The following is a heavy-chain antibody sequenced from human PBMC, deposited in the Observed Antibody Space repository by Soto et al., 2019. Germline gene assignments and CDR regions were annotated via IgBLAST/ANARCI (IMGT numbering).Heavy chain of an antibody. J-gene: IGHJ5*02. CDR1: GGTFSSYA. CDR2: IIPIFGTA. D-gene: IGHD2-2*01. V-gene: IGHV1-69*01. Sequence: QVQLVQSGAEVKKPGSSVKVSCKASGGTFSSYAISWVRQAPGQGLEWMGGIIPIFGTANYAQKFQGRVTITADESTSTAYMELSSLRSEDTAVYYCARAKLGYCSSTSCSYNCFDPWGQGTLVTVSS. CDR3: ARAKLGYCSSTSCSYNCFDP.